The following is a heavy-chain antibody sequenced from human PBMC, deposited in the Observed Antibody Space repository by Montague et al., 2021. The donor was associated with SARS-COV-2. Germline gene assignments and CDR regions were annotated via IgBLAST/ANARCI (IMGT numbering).Heavy chain of an antibody. V-gene: IGHV3-7*01. D-gene: IGHD1-1*01. CDR3: ARVQRTTGTTRLGTYYYHYYGMDV. Sequence: SLRLSCAASGFTFSSYWMSWVRQAPGKGLEWVANIKQDGSEKYYVDSVKGRFTISRDNAKNSLYLQMNSLRAEDTAVYYCARVQRTTGTTRLGTYYYHYYGMDVWGQGTTVTVSS. CDR1: GFTFSSYW. CDR2: IKQDGSEK. J-gene: IGHJ6*02.